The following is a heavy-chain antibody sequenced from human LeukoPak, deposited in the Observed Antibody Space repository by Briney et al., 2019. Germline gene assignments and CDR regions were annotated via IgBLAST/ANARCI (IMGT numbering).Heavy chain of an antibody. CDR1: GFTSSSYS. CDR2: ISSSSSYI. V-gene: IGHV3-21*01. CDR3: ARDSGAYYDFWSGYYTSEAFDI. D-gene: IGHD3-3*01. J-gene: IGHJ3*02. Sequence: GGSLRLSCAASGFTSSSYSMNWVRQAPGKGLGWVSSISSSSSYIYYADSVKGRFTISRDNAKNSLYLQMNSLRAEDTAVYYCARDSGAYYDFWSGYYTSEAFDIWGQGTMVTVSS.